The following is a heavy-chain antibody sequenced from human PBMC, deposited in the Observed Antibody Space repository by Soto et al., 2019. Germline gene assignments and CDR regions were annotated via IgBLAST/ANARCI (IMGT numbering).Heavy chain of an antibody. CDR1: GFTFRSYW. CDR3: ARDLESRGNEGAIDP. CDR2: INSAGLST. Sequence: EVQLVESGGGLVQPGGYLRLSCAASGFTFRSYWMHCVRQAPGKGLVWGSRINSAGLSTMYADSVKGRFTISRDNAKNTLYLQMNSLSADDTHVYYCARDLESRGNEGAIDPWGQGSLVTVFS. V-gene: IGHV3-74*03. D-gene: IGHD2-15*01. J-gene: IGHJ5*02.